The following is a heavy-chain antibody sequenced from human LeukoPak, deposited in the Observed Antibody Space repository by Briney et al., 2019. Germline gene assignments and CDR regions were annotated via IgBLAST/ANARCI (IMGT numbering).Heavy chain of an antibody. Sequence: PSETLSLTCTVSGGSISSSSYYWGWIRQPPGKGLEWIGSIYYSGSTYYNPSLKSRVTISVDTSKNQFSLKLSSVTAADTAVYYCARRPHPREWSYYMDVWGKGTTVTVSS. V-gene: IGHV4-39*07. CDR1: GGSISSSSYY. J-gene: IGHJ6*03. CDR2: IYYSGST. CDR3: ARRPHPREWSYYMDV. D-gene: IGHD3-3*01.